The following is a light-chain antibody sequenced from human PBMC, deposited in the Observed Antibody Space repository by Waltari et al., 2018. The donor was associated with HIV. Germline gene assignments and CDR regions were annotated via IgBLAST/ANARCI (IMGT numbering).Light chain of an antibody. CDR2: ARN. CDR3: NSRDSSSSHNWV. J-gene: IGLJ3*02. V-gene: IGLV3-19*01. CDR1: SLRTYS. Sequence: SSELTQDPTVSVALGQTVRITCQGDSLRTYSASWYQQKPGQAPILVIYARNNRPSGIPDRFSASSSGNTASLTITGAQAEDEADYHCNSRDSSSSHNWVFGGGTRLTVL.